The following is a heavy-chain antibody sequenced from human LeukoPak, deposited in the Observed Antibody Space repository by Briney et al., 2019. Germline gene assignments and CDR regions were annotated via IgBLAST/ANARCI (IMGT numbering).Heavy chain of an antibody. V-gene: IGHV3-23*01. CDR2: ISGSGGST. D-gene: IGHD6-6*01. Sequence: SGGSLRLSCAASGFTFSSYAMSWVRQAPGKGLEWVSAISGSGGSTYYADSVKGRFTISRDNSKNTLYLQMNSLRAEDTAVYYCARDSVEYSSSSSDYWGQGTLVTVSS. J-gene: IGHJ4*02. CDR1: GFTFSSYA. CDR3: ARDSVEYSSSSSDY.